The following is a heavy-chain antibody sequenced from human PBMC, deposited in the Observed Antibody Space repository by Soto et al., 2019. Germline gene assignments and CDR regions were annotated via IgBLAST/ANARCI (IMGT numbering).Heavy chain of an antibody. V-gene: IGHV3-23*01. Sequence: GESLKISCAASGFTFSSYAMSWVRQAPGKGLEWVSSISGSGVGTYYAASVKGRFAISRDNSKNTLYLQMNSLRAEDTAVYYCAKFGYCNSTSCYTSLDYWGQGTLVTVSS. CDR1: GFTFSSYA. CDR3: AKFGYCNSTSCYTSLDY. D-gene: IGHD2-2*02. J-gene: IGHJ4*02. CDR2: ISGSGVGT.